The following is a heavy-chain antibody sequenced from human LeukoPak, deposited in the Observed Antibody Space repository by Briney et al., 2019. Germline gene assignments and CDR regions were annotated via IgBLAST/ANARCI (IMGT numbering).Heavy chain of an antibody. J-gene: IGHJ5*02. V-gene: IGHV3-33*01. CDR1: GFTFSSYG. Sequence: GGSLRLSCAASGFTFSSYGMHWVRQAPGKGLEWVAVIWYDGSNKYYADSVKGRFTISRDNSKNTLYLQLNSLRAEDTAVYYCAREDCSSTSLPDGVAVETSGQGTLVTVSS. CDR2: IWYDGSNK. D-gene: IGHD2-2*01. CDR3: AREDCSSTSLPDGVAVET.